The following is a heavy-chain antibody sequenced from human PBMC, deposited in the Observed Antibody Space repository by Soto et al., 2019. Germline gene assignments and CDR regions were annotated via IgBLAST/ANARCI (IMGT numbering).Heavy chain of an antibody. CDR3: AKAPIITFGGIIDIFDF. Sequence: GGSLRLSCAASGFAFSSCAMNWIRQGPGKGLEWVASISSSGDATHYADSVKGRFTISRDNSKDTVYLQMDSLRAADTARYYCAKAPIITFGGIIDIFDFWGQGALVTVSS. CDR2: ISSSGDAT. D-gene: IGHD3-16*02. V-gene: IGHV3-23*01. CDR1: GFAFSSCA. J-gene: IGHJ4*02.